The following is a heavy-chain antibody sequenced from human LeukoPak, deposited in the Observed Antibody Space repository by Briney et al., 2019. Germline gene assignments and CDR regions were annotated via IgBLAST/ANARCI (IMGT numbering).Heavy chain of an antibody. Sequence: GGSLRLSCAASGFTFSDYYMSWLRQAPGKGLEWVSYISSSGSNIYYAESVKGRFTISRDNAKNSLYLQMNSLRAEDTAVYYCARVAETYYYDSSGSYFDYWGQGTLVTVSS. D-gene: IGHD3-22*01. J-gene: IGHJ4*02. CDR3: ARVAETYYYDSSGSYFDY. CDR2: ISSSGSNI. V-gene: IGHV3-11*04. CDR1: GFTFSDYY.